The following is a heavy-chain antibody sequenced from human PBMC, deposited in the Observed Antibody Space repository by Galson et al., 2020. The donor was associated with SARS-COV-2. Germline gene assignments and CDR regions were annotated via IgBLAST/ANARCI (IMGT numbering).Heavy chain of an antibody. Sequence: GESLKISCAASGFTFSNYGMHWVRQAPGKGLEWVAVIWYDGSNKYYADSVKGRFTISRDNSKNTLYLQMNSLRAEDTAVYYCARDLSGYYGMDVWGQGTTVTVSS. CDR2: IWYDGSNK. D-gene: IGHD1-26*01. CDR3: ARDLSGYYGMDV. V-gene: IGHV3-33*01. CDR1: GFTFSNYG. J-gene: IGHJ6*02.